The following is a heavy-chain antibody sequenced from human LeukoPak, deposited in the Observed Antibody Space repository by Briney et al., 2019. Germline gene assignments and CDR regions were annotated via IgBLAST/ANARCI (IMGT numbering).Heavy chain of an antibody. CDR3: AIDPPSPLLLWFGELLAPPVY. D-gene: IGHD3-10*01. V-gene: IGHV1-69*01. CDR1: GGTFSSYA. Sequence: GSSVKVSCKASGGTFSSYAISWVRQAPGQGLEWMGGIIPIFGTANYAQKFQGRVTITADESTSTAYMELSSLRSEDTAVYYCAIDPPSPLLLWFGELLAPPVYRGQGTLVTVSS. CDR2: IIPIFGTA. J-gene: IGHJ4*02.